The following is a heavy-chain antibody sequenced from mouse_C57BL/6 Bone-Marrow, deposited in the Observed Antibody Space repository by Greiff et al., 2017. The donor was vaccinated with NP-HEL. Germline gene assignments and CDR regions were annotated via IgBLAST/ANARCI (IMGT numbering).Heavy chain of an antibody. D-gene: IGHD2-10*02. CDR1: GFSLTSYG. J-gene: IGHJ2*01. V-gene: IGHV2-2*01. CDR2: IWSGGST. Sequence: VKLMESGPGLVQPSQSLSITCTVSGFSLTSYGVHWVRQSPGKGLEWLGVIWSGGSTDYNAAFISRLSISKDNSKSQVFFKMNSLQADDTAIYYCARYGRVWQRALDYWGQGTTLTVSS. CDR3: ARYGRVWQRALDY.